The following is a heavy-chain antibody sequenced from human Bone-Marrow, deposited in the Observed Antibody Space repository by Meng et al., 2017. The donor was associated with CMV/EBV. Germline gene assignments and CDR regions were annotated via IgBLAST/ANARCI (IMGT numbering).Heavy chain of an antibody. CDR2: IIPILGIA. Sequence: SVKVSCKASGYTFTGYYMHWVRQAPGQGLEWMGGIIPILGIANYAQKFQGRVTITADKSTSTAYMELSILRSEDTAVYYCARDVVPAASVLNLFDPWGQGPLVTVSS. V-gene: IGHV1-69*10. D-gene: IGHD2-2*01. CDR1: GYTFTGYY. J-gene: IGHJ5*02. CDR3: ARDVVPAASVLNLFDP.